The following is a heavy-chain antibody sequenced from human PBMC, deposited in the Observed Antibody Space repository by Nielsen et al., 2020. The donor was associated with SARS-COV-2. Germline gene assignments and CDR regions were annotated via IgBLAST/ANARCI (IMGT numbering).Heavy chain of an antibody. CDR2: INAGNGNT. CDR1: GYTFTSYA. V-gene: IGHV1-3*01. CDR3: ATGGYDFWGGFPHYYYYYGMDV. D-gene: IGHD3-3*01. J-gene: IGHJ6*02. Sequence: ASVKVSCKASGYTFTSYAMHWVRQAPGQRLEWMGWINAGNGNTKYSQKFQGRVTITRDTSASTAYMELSSLRSEDTAVYYCATGGYDFWGGFPHYYYYYGMDVWGQGTTVTVSS.